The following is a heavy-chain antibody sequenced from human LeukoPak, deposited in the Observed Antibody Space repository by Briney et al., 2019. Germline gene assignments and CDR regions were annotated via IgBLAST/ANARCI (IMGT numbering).Heavy chain of an antibody. D-gene: IGHD3-22*01. CDR2: IYTSGST. CDR3: ARARNYYDSSGYYRFDP. V-gene: IGHV4-61*02. CDR1: GGSISSSSYY. J-gene: IGHJ5*02. Sequence: KPSETLSLTCTVSGGSISSSSYYWSWIRQPAGKGLEWVGRIYTSGSTNYNPSLKSRVTMSVDTSKNQFSLKLSSVTAADTAVYYCARARNYYDSSGYYRFDPWGQGTLVTVSS.